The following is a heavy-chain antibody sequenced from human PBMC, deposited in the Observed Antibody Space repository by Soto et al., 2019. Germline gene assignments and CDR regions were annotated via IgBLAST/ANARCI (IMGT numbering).Heavy chain of an antibody. CDR1: GGYYRSYT. Sequence: QVQVVQSGAEVKKPGSSVKVSCKASGGYYRSYTITWVRQAPGKGLEWMGRVIPILGVVNYAQKFQGKVTFTADKSTSTAYMELSSLRSDDTAVSYCARESVGDYPLLEYWGQGTLVTVSS. D-gene: IGHD4-17*01. CDR3: ARESVGDYPLLEY. CDR2: VIPILGVV. V-gene: IGHV1-69*08. J-gene: IGHJ4*01.